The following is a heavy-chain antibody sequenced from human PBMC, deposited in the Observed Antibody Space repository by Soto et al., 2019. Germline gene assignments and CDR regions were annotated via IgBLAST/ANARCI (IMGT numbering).Heavy chain of an antibody. CDR3: ARASSSWFFFFDY. CDR2: IYYSGST. J-gene: IGHJ4*02. CDR1: GGSISSGGYY. D-gene: IGHD6-13*01. Sequence: SETLSLTCTVSGGSISSGGYYWSWIRQHPGKGLEWIGYIYYSGSTYYNPSLKSRVTISVDTSKNQFSLKLSSVTAADTAVYYCARASSSWFFFFDYWGQGTLVTVSS. V-gene: IGHV4-31*03.